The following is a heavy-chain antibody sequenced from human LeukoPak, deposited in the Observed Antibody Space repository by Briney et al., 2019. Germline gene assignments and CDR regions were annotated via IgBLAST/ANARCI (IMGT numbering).Heavy chain of an antibody. CDR1: GGSISGDY. J-gene: IGHJ4*02. D-gene: IGHD4-23*01. V-gene: IGHV4-4*07. CDR2: VHTSGST. Sequence: PETLSLTCTVSGGSISGDYWSWTRQTAGKGLEWIGRVHTSGSTNYNPSLTSRLTLSQDTSKNQFYLRLTSVTAADTAVYYCARDGGGNRNFDYWGQGTLVTVSS. CDR3: ARDGGGNRNFDY.